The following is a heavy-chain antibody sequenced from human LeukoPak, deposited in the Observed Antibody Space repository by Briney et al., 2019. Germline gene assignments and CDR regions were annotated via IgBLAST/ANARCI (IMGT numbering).Heavy chain of an antibody. CDR1: GASISSSSHY. J-gene: IGHJ6*02. CDR2: IYYSGST. CDR3: ARGYSSSWYYYGMDV. V-gene: IGHV4-39*01. D-gene: IGHD6-13*01. Sequence: SETLSLTCTVSGASISSSSHYWGWIRQPPGKGLEWIGSIYYSGSTYYNPSLRSRVTISVDTSKNQFSLKLSSVTAADTAVYYCARGYSSSWYYYGMDVWGQGTTVTVSS.